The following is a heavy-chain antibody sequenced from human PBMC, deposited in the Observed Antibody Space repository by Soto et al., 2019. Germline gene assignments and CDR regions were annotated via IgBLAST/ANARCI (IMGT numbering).Heavy chain of an antibody. CDR2: ISGSGSSR. V-gene: IGHV3-23*01. Sequence: RGGSLRLSCAASGFTFSSYSMNWVRQAPGKVLEWIAAISGSGSSRYYADSVKGRFTISRDNPKNTLYLLKNSLGASDTAVYYCAKATVEYSSSWPFDYWGQGTLVTVSS. CDR1: GFTFSSYS. CDR3: AKATVEYSSSWPFDY. J-gene: IGHJ4*02. D-gene: IGHD6-13*01.